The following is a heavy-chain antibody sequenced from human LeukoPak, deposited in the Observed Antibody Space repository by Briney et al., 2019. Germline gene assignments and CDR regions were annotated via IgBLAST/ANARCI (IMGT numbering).Heavy chain of an antibody. J-gene: IGHJ4*02. Sequence: SVKVSCKASGGTFSSYAINWVRQAPGQGLEWLGGIILVFGTPKYAQKFQGRVTITADESTSTAYMELSSLRSEDTAVYYCARGEVPPHYFDYWGQGTLVTVSS. CDR2: IILVFGTP. CDR1: GGTFSSYA. V-gene: IGHV1-69*13. CDR3: ARGEVPPHYFDY.